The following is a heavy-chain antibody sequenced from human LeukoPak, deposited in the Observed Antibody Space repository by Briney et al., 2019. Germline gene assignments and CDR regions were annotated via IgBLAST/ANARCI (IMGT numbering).Heavy chain of an antibody. CDR2: IKEDESEK. Sequence: GSLRLSCAASGFTFSSYWMGWVRQAPGNGPEWVANIKEDESEKNYVDSVKGRFTISRDNAKNSLYLQMNGLRAEDTAAYYCARGATDTTRWFDPWGQGTLVIVSS. D-gene: IGHD1-7*01. J-gene: IGHJ5*02. V-gene: IGHV3-7*01. CDR3: ARGATDTTRWFDP. CDR1: GFTFSSYW.